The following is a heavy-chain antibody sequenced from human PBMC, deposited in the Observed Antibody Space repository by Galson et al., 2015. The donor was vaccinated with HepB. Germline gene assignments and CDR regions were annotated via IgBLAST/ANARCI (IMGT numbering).Heavy chain of an antibody. CDR1: GFTFSNTD. V-gene: IGHV3-74*01. Sequence: LRLSCAASGFTFSNTDREGGRQETRQGLGGNSRSTVDGRSTDDADSVRGRFTIPRDKARNTLYLQMNSLRDDDTAVYYCASYTWGSSFDPCGPGTLVTVSS. D-gene: IGHD3-16*01. CDR2: STVDGRST. J-gene: IGHJ5*02. CDR3: ASYTWGSSFDP.